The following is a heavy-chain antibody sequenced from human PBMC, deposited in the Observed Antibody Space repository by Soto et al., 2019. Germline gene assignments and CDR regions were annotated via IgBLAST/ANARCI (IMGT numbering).Heavy chain of an antibody. D-gene: IGHD6-19*01. CDR3: SRRRSGWYFDY. CDR1: GFTFSSYA. CDR2: ISGSGGST. Sequence: EVQLLESGGGLVQPGGSLRLSCAASGFTFSSYAMSWVRQAPGKGLEWVSVISGSGGSTYYADSVKGRFTISRDNSKNTLYLQRNSLRAEDTAVYYRSRRRSGWYFDYWGQGTLVTVSS. V-gene: IGHV3-23*01. J-gene: IGHJ4*02.